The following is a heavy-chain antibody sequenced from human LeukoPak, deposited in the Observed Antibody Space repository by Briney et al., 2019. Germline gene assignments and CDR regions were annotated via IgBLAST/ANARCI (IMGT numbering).Heavy chain of an antibody. J-gene: IGHJ3*02. CDR2: INSDGSST. CDR3: AREAPEDIVVITDDAFDI. D-gene: IGHD3-22*01. CDR1: GFTFSSHW. Sequence: GGSLRLSCAASGFTFSSHWMHWVRQAPGKGLVWVSRINSDGSSTTYADSVKGRFTISRDNAKNTLYLQMNSLRAEDTAVYYCAREAPEDIVVITDDAFDIWGQGTMVTVSS. V-gene: IGHV3-74*03.